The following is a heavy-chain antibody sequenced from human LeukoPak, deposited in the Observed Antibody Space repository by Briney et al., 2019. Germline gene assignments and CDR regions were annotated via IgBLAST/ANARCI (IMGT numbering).Heavy chain of an antibody. J-gene: IGHJ4*02. D-gene: IGHD3-22*01. CDR2: MNPNSGNT. Sequence: ASVKVSCKASGYTFTSYDINWVRQATGQGLEWMGWMNPNSGNTGYAQKFQGRVTITRNTSISTAYMELSSLRSEDTAVYYCARGGPYYYDSSGYYYYRYWGQGTLVTVSS. V-gene: IGHV1-8*03. CDR1: GYTFTSYD. CDR3: ARGGPYYYDSSGYYYYRY.